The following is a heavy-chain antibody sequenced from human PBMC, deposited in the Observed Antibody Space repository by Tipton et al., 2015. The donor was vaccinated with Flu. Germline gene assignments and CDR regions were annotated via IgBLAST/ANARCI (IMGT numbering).Heavy chain of an antibody. CDR3: TRDVLASGMDV. CDR2: IRSKANDYAT. J-gene: IGHJ6*02. CDR1: GFTFSGST. Sequence: GSLRLSCAASGFTFSGSTMHWVRQASGKGLEWVGRIRSKANDYATAYAASVKGRFTISRDDSKNTAYLQMNSLKTEDTAVYYCTRDVLASGMDVWGQGTTVTVSS. V-gene: IGHV3-73*01.